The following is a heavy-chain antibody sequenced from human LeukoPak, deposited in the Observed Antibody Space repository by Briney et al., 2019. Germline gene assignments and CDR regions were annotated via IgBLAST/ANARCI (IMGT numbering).Heavy chain of an antibody. J-gene: IGHJ5*02. D-gene: IGHD2-15*01. CDR3: ARGCSGGSCYESKFDP. V-gene: IGHV3-7*01. CDR1: GFTFDDYG. Sequence: PGGSLRLSCAASGFTFDDYGMSWVRQAPGKGLEWVASIKQDGSEKYFVDSVKGRFTISRDSAKNSLYLQMNSLRAEDTAVYYCARGCSGGSCYESKFDPWGQGTLVTVSS. CDR2: IKQDGSEK.